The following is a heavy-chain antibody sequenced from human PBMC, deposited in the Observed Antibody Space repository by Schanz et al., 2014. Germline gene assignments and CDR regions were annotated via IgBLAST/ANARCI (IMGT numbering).Heavy chain of an antibody. CDR2: IGPDSGST. D-gene: IGHD3-9*01. CDR3: ARALGHFDILTGSYNIRWLDP. V-gene: IGHV1-2*06. CDR1: GYTYIAYD. J-gene: IGHJ5*02. Sequence: QVQLVQSGAEVKPPGASVRVSCKASGYTYIAYDMHWVRQAPGQGLEWMGRIGPDSGSTTYAQKFQGRVTVTRDTSISTAYMELWRLGSEDTAIYYCARALGHFDILTGSYNIRWLDPWGQGTLVTVSS.